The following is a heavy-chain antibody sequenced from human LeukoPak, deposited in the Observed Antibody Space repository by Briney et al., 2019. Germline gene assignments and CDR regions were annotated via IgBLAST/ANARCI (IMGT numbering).Heavy chain of an antibody. D-gene: IGHD2-15*01. J-gene: IGHJ5*02. CDR3: ARGRDCSGGSCPNNWFDP. CDR1: GYSISSGYY. CDR2: IYHSGST. Sequence: SETLSLTCTVSGYSISSGYYWGWIRQPPGKGLEWIGGIYHSGSTYYNPSLKSRVTISVDTSKNQFSLKLSSVTAAETAVYYCARGRDCSGGSCPNNWFDPWGQGTLVTVSS. V-gene: IGHV4-38-2*02.